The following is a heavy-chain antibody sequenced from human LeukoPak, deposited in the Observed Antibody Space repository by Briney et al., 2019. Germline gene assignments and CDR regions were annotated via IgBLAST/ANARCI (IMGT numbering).Heavy chain of an antibody. D-gene: IGHD3-10*01. J-gene: IGHJ4*02. Sequence: GGSLRLSCAASGFTVSSNYMNWVRQAPGKGLEWVSGVYDDGSTYYADSVKGRFTISRDNSKNTLYLQMNSLRAEDTAVYYCATYGDSGKAGYWGRGTVVTVSS. CDR1: GFTVSSNY. V-gene: IGHV3-66*01. CDR2: VYDDGST. CDR3: ATYGDSGKAGY.